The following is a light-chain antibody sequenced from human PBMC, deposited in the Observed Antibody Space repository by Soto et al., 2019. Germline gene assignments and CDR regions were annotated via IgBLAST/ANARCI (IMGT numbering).Light chain of an antibody. J-gene: IGKJ3*01. CDR1: QSVSSSY. CDR3: QQYGSAILVT. Sequence: IVLTPSPGTLYLSPGERATLSCLASQSVSSSYLAWYQQKPGQAPRLLIYGASSMATGIPDRFSGSGSGTDFTLTISRLEPEDVAVYDCQQYGSAILVTFGRATNVDIK. V-gene: IGKV3-20*01. CDR2: GAS.